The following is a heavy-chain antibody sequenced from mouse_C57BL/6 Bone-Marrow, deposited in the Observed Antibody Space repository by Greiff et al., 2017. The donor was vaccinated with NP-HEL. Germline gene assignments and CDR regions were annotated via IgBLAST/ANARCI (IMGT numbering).Heavy chain of an antibody. J-gene: IGHJ3*01. Sequence: EVKLVESGGGLVKPGGSLKLSCAASGFTFSDYGMHWVRQAPEKGLEWVAYISSGSSTIYYADTVKGRFTISRDNAKNTLFLQMTSLRSDDTAMYYCARDYGSPFAYWGQGTLVTVSA. CDR1: GFTFSDYG. CDR2: ISSGSSTI. V-gene: IGHV5-17*01. CDR3: ARDYGSPFAY. D-gene: IGHD1-1*01.